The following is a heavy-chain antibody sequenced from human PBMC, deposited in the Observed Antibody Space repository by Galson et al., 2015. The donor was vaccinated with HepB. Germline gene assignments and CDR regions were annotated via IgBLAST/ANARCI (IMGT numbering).Heavy chain of an antibody. D-gene: IGHD3-16*01. Sequence: SLRLSCAASGFTFNNHAMNWVRQAPGKGLEWVSSISGSGYNTYDADSVKGRFTISRDNSKNTLFLQMNSLRAEDTAIYFCAKADRVRRTVTTFGPARWPDYFHTWGQGTLVTVSS. J-gene: IGHJ1*01. V-gene: IGHV3-23*01. CDR1: GFTFNNHA. CDR3: AKADRVRRTVTTFGPARWPDYFHT. CDR2: ISGSGYNT.